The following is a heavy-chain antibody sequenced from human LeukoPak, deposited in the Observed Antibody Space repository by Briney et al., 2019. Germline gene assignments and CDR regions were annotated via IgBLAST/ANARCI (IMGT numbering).Heavy chain of an antibody. CDR3: ARDVHCSSTSCYILAYFDP. CDR2: IYTSGST. D-gene: IGHD2-2*02. CDR1: GGSISSYY. V-gene: IGHV4-4*07. J-gene: IGHJ5*02. Sequence: PSETLSLTCTVSGGSISSYYWSWIRQPAGKGLEWIGRIYTSGSTNYNPSLKSRVTMSVDTSKNQISLKLSSVTAADTAVYYCARDVHCSSTSCYILAYFDPWGQGTLVTVSS.